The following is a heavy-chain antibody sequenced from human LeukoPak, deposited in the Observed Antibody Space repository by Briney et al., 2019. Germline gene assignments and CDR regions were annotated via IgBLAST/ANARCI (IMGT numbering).Heavy chain of an antibody. V-gene: IGHV5-10-1*01. CDR1: GYSFTSYW. CDR3: ARQAMYDFWSGYYTGSRVDYYGMDV. Sequence: GESLKISCKGSGYSFTSYWISWVRQMPGKGLEWMGRIDPSDSYTNYSPSFQGHVTISADKSISTAYPQWSSLKASDTAMYYCARQAMYDFWSGYYTGSRVDYYGMDVWGQGTTVTVSS. J-gene: IGHJ6*02. CDR2: IDPSDSYT. D-gene: IGHD3-3*01.